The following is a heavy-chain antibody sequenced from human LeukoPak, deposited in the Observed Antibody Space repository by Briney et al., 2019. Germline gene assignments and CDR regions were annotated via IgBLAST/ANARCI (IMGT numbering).Heavy chain of an antibody. CDR3: ARPGAGEMATAYAFDI. J-gene: IGHJ3*02. CDR2: IKQDGSEK. V-gene: IGHV3-7*01. Sequence: ETLSLTCTVSGGSISSSSYYWGWIRQAPGKGLEWVANIKQDGSEKYYVDSVKGRFTISRDNAKNSLYLQMNSLRAEDTAVYYCARPGAGEMATAYAFDIWGQGTMVTVSS. CDR1: GGSISSSSYY. D-gene: IGHD5-24*01.